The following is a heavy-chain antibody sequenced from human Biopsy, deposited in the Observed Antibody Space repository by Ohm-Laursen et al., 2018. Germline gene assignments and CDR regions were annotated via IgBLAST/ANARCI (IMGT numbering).Heavy chain of an antibody. D-gene: IGHD3-16*01. CDR3: ARDSRGGHLNTTLITGKNLDS. V-gene: IGHV4-59*01. CDR2: ISNSGST. J-gene: IGHJ4*02. Sequence: GTLSLTCTVSGDSINSSYWSWIRQAPGKGLEWIGFISNSGSTNYNPSVKSRVTISVDTSKNQFSLKLNSVTAADTAVYFCARDSRGGHLNTTLITGKNLDSWGQGILVTVSS. CDR1: GDSINSSY.